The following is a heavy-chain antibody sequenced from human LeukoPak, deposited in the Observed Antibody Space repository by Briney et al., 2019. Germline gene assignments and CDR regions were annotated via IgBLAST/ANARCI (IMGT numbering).Heavy chain of an antibody. CDR2: IRYDGSNK. V-gene: IGHV3-30*02. CDR3: AKDPTASILTGVDY. Sequence: GGSLRLSCAASGFTFSSYGMHWVRQAPGKGLEWVAFIRYDGSNKYYADSVKGRFTISRDNSKNTLYLQMNSLRAEDTAVYYCAKDPTASILTGVDYWGQGTLVTVSS. D-gene: IGHD3-9*01. CDR1: GFTFSSYG. J-gene: IGHJ4*02.